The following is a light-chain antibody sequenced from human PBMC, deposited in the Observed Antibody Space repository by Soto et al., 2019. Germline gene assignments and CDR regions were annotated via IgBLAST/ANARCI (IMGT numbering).Light chain of an antibody. CDR3: TSPTPGSLYV. V-gene: IGLV2-14*01. CDR2: KVS. J-gene: IGLJ1*01. Sequence: QSVLTQPASVSGSPGQSITISCTGTSSDVGGCNYVSWYQQYPGRVPKLLIYKVSDRPSGISNRFSGSKSGNTASLTISGLQAEDEAEYFCTSPTPGSLYVFGSGTKLTVL. CDR1: SSDVGGCNY.